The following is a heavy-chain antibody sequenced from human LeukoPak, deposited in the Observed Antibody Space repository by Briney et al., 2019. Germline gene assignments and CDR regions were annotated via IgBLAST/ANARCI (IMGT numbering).Heavy chain of an antibody. CDR3: AREGNYDFWSGYPFTGFDC. D-gene: IGHD3-3*01. CDR2: IYTSGST. CDR1: GGSISSYY. Sequence: SETLSLTCTVSGGSISSYYWSWIRQPAGKGLEWIGRIYTSGSTNYNPSLKSRVTMSVDTSKNQFSLKLSSVTAADTAVYYCAREGNYDFWSGYPFTGFDCWGQGTLVTVSS. J-gene: IGHJ4*02. V-gene: IGHV4-4*07.